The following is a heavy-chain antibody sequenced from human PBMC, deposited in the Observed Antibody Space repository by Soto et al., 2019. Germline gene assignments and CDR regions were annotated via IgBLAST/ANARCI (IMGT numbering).Heavy chain of an antibody. CDR1: GFTFSDYY. D-gene: IGHD3-10*01. Sequence: VGSLRLSCAVSGFTFSDYYRSWIRQAPGKGLEWVSYISSSGSTIYYADSVKGRFTISRDNAKNSLYLQMNSLRAEDTAVYYCARDSWFGELDAFDIWGQGTMVTVSS. V-gene: IGHV3-11*01. CDR3: ARDSWFGELDAFDI. CDR2: ISSSGSTI. J-gene: IGHJ3*02.